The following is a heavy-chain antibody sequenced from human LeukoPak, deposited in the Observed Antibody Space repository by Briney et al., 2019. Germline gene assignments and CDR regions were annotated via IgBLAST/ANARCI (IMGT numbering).Heavy chain of an antibody. CDR1: GFTFSSYA. D-gene: IGHD3-16*01. J-gene: IGHJ3*02. V-gene: IGHV3-30-3*01. Sequence: PGGSLRLSCAASGFTFSSYAMHWVRQAPGKGLEWVAVISYDGSNKYYADSVKGRFTISRDNSKNTLYLQMNSLRAEDTAVYYCARATSGGGAFDIWGQGTMVTVSS. CDR3: ARATSGGGAFDI. CDR2: ISYDGSNK.